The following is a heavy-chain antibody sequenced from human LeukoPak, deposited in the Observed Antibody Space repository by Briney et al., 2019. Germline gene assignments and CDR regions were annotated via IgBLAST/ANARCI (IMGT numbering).Heavy chain of an antibody. CDR2: IYHSGST. J-gene: IGHJ4*02. Sequence: SETLSLTCTVSGYSISSGYYWGWIRQPPGKGLERIGSIYHSGSTYYNPSLKSRVTISVDTSKNQFSLKLSSVTAADTAVYYCAREYGPRITMVRGVFDYWGQGTLVTVSS. D-gene: IGHD3-10*01. V-gene: IGHV4-38-2*02. CDR3: AREYGPRITMVRGVFDY. CDR1: GYSISSGYY.